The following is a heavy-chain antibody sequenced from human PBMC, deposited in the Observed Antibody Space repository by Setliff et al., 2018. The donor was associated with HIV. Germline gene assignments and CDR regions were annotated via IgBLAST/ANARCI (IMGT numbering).Heavy chain of an antibody. J-gene: IGHJ4*02. V-gene: IGHV4-30-2*01. D-gene: IGHD5-18*01. CDR3: ASHERGNSYGLVS. CDR1: GGSISGDGYS. CDR2: IFHSGST. Sequence: PSETLSLTCAVSGGSISGDGYSWSWIRQPPGKGLEWIGYIFHSGSTYYNPSLKSRVTISEDRSKNQFSLKLTSVTAADTAVYYCASHERGNSYGLVSWGQGMLVTVS.